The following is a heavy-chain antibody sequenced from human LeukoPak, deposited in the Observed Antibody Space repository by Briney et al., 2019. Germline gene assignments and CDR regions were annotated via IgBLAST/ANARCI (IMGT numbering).Heavy chain of an antibody. CDR1: GFTFSDYY. J-gene: IGHJ6*04. CDR2: ISSSSSYT. V-gene: IGHV3-11*06. D-gene: IGHD5-18*01. Sequence: GGSLRLSCAASGFTFSDYYMNWIRQAPGKGLVWVSYISSSSSYTNYADSVKGRFTISRDNAKNSLYLQMNSLRAEDTAVYYCVRDLGGDSYGYVHYGMDVWGKGTTVTVSS. CDR3: VRDLGGDSYGYVHYGMDV.